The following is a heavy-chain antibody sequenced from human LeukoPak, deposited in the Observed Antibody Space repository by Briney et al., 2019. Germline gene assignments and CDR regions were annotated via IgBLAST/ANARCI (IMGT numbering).Heavy chain of an antibody. D-gene: IGHD4-11*01. V-gene: IGHV4-59*01. CDR3: ASGTTVTSDY. CDR1: GGSISSYY. J-gene: IGHJ4*02. CDR2: IYYHGST. Sequence: PSETLSLTCTLSGGSISSYYWSWVRQPPGKGLEWVWYIYYHGSTNYNTSLNSRVTISVDTSKNQFSMKLSSVTAADTAVYYCASGTTVTSDYWGQGTLVTVSS.